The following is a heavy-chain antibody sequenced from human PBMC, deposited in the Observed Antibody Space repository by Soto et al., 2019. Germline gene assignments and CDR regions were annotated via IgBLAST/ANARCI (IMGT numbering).Heavy chain of an antibody. Sequence: QVQLVQSGAEVRKPGSSVKVSCKASGGTFSSYAISWVRQAPGQGLDWMGGIVPMLGSGNYAQKFEGRLTITADEYTRTAYMELSSLRSEDTAVYYCARPRGGDGYNAPFDDWGQGTLVTVSS. CDR1: GGTFSSYA. J-gene: IGHJ4*02. CDR3: ARPRGGDGYNAPFDD. CDR2: IVPMLGSG. D-gene: IGHD1-1*01. V-gene: IGHV1-69*12.